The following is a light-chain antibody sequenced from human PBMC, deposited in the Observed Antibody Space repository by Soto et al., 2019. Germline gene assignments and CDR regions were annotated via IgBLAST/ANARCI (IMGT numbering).Light chain of an antibody. CDR3: SSYTSSKTVL. CDR2: EVT. V-gene: IGLV2-14*01. J-gene: IGLJ2*01. CDR1: SSDVGGYNY. Sequence: QSALTQPASVSGSLGQSINISCTGTSSDVGGYNYVSWYQQHPGKDPKVVIFEVTKRPSGVSSRFSGSKSGNTASLTVSGLQAEDEGDYYCSSYTSSKTVLFGGGTKVTVL.